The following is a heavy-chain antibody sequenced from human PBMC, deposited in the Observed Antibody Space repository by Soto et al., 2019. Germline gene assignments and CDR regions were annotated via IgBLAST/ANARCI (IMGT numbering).Heavy chain of an antibody. Sequence: PGGSLRLSCAASGFTFSSYSMNWVRQAPGKGLEWVSSISSSSSYIYYADSVEGRFTISRDNAKNSLYLQMNSLRAEDTAVYYCARGPYSRHNWFDPWGQGTLVTVSS. CDR2: ISSSSSYI. J-gene: IGHJ5*02. CDR3: ARGPYSRHNWFDP. V-gene: IGHV3-21*01. D-gene: IGHD6-13*01. CDR1: GFTFSSYS.